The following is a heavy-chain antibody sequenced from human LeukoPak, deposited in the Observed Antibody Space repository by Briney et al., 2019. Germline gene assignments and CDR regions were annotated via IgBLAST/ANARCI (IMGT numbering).Heavy chain of an antibody. Sequence: GGSLRLSCAASGFTFSSYAMSWVRQAPGKGLEWVSAISGSGGSTYYADSVKGRFTISRDNSKNTLYLQMNSLRAEDTAVYCCAKESSSQWLVRLLDYWGQGTLVTVSS. J-gene: IGHJ4*02. D-gene: IGHD6-19*01. CDR3: AKESSSQWLVRLLDY. V-gene: IGHV3-23*01. CDR1: GFTFSSYA. CDR2: ISGSGGST.